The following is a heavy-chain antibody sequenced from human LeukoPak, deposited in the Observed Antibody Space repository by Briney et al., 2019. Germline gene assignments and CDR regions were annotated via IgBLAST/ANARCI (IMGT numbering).Heavy chain of an antibody. D-gene: IGHD2-2*01. V-gene: IGHV4-59*01. Sequence: AETLSLTCLVSGGSMKRSYWTWIRQAPGKGLEWIGNIDDSGNTNYSPSLKSRVTISLDTSKSQFSLRVTSVTAADRALYFCARDSSPAALPYMDAWGKGTTVTASS. J-gene: IGHJ6*03. CDR2: IDDSGNT. CDR1: GGSMKRSY. CDR3: ARDSSPAALPYMDA.